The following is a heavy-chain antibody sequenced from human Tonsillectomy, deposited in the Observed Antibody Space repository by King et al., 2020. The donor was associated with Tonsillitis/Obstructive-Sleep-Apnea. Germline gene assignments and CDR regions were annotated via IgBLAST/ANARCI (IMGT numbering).Heavy chain of an antibody. CDR1: GYTFTDYS. J-gene: IGHJ6*03. Sequence: VQLEQSGAEVKKPGASVKVSCKASGYTFTDYSMHWVRQAPGQGPEWMGRIKSDSGGTSYAQKFQGRVTMTRDTSISTAYMELSSLRSDDTAVYYCARDAGRGYSGYDYMDVWGTGTPVTVSS. V-gene: IGHV1-2*06. D-gene: IGHD5-12*01. CDR3: ARDAGRGYSGYDYMDV. CDR2: IKSDSGGT.